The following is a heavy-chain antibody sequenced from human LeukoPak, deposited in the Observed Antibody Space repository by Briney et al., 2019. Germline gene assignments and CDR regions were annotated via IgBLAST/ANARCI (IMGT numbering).Heavy chain of an antibody. J-gene: IGHJ4*02. CDR1: GFTFAYYW. CDR3: VRAGWELDY. V-gene: IGHV3-7*01. Sequence: GGSLRLSCAASGFTFAYYWMAWVRQAPGRGLEWVASVKEDGTRKYYVDSVKGRFTISRDDAKNAPFLQMDSLRVEDTAVYYCVRAGWELDYWGQGTLVTVSS. D-gene: IGHD4-23*01. CDR2: VKEDGTRK.